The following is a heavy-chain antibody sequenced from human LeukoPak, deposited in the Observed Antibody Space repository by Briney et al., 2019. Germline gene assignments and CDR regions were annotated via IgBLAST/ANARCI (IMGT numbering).Heavy chain of an antibody. J-gene: IGHJ6*04. Sequence: GGSLRLSCAASGVTLSSYGMHWVRQAPGKGLEWVAVISYDGSNKYYADSVKGRFTISRDNSKNTLYLQMNSLRAEDTAVYYCAKDRSQWLGPFYYYGMDVWGKATTVTVSS. CDR1: GVTLSSYG. D-gene: IGHD6-19*01. CDR3: AKDRSQWLGPFYYYGMDV. CDR2: ISYDGSNK. V-gene: IGHV3-30*18.